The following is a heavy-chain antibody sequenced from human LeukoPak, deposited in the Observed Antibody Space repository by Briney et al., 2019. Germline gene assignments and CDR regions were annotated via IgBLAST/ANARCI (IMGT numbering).Heavy chain of an antibody. V-gene: IGHV3-23*01. J-gene: IGHJ4*02. CDR2: IRGSGGST. D-gene: IGHD3-10*01. Sequence: GGSLRLSCGGSGFTFSSYAMIWVRQAPGKGLEWVTGIRGSGGSTYYADSVKGRFTISRDHSKNTVFLQMISLRAEDTAFYYCAKGRGPGADFDCWGQGTLVTVSS. CDR3: AKGRGPGADFDC. CDR1: GFTFSSYA.